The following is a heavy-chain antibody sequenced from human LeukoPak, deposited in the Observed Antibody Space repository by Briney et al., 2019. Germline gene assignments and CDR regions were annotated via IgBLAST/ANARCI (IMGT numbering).Heavy chain of an antibody. J-gene: IGHJ6*03. V-gene: IGHV1-2*02. D-gene: IGHD3-10*01. CDR2: INPHSGGT. CDR1: GYTFTGYY. CDR3: ARVLGNRGSYYYMDV. Sequence: ASVKVSCKASGYTFTGYYIHWVRQAPGQGLEWMGWINPHSGGTNYAQKFQGGVTMTRDTSITTAYMELSSLRSDDTAVYYCARVLGNRGSYYYMDVWGKGTTVTVSS.